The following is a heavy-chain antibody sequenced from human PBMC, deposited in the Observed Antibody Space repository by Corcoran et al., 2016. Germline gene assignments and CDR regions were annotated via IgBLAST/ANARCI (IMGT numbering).Heavy chain of an antibody. CDR1: GGSFSGYY. J-gene: IGHJ5*02. Sequence: QVQLQQWGAGLLKPSETLSLTCAVYGGSFSGYYWSWIRQPPGKGLEWIGEINHSGSTNYNPSLKSRVTISVDTSKNQFSLKLSSVTAADTAVYYCARSDWGRSGYYEHWFDPWGQGTLVTVSS. V-gene: IGHV4-34*01. D-gene: IGHD3-22*01. CDR2: INHSGST. CDR3: ARSDWGRSGYYEHWFDP.